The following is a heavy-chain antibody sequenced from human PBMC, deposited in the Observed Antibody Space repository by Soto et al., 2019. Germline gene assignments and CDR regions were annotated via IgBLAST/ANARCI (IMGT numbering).Heavy chain of an antibody. J-gene: IGHJ6*03. Sequence: GGSLRLSCAASGFTFSSYAMSWVRQAPGKGLEWVSAISGSGGSTYYADSVKGRFTISRDNSKNTRYLQMNSLRAEDTAVYYCAKAWSSSWARYYYYYMDVWGKGTTVTVSS. CDR1: GFTFSSYA. V-gene: IGHV3-23*01. D-gene: IGHD6-13*01. CDR2: ISGSGGST. CDR3: AKAWSSSWARYYYYYMDV.